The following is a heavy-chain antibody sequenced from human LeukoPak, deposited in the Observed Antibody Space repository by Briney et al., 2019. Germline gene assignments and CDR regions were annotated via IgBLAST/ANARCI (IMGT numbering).Heavy chain of an antibody. D-gene: IGHD1-26*01. CDR3: ARFRGSYDYGMDV. Sequence: SETLSLTCAVSGYSISSGNWWGWIRQPPGKGLEWVGYIYYSGSTYYNPSLKSRVTMSVDTSKNQFSLKLSSVTAVDTAVYFCARFRGSYDYGMDVWGQGTTVTVSS. CDR1: GYSISSGNW. V-gene: IGHV4-28*01. J-gene: IGHJ6*02. CDR2: IYYSGST.